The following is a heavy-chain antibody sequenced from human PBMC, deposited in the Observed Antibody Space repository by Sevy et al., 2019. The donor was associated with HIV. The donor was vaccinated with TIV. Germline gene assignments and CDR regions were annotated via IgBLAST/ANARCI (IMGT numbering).Heavy chain of an antibody. D-gene: IGHD5-12*01. CDR1: GFTFSSYA. J-gene: IGHJ4*02. CDR3: LKWGWLRQKPPIDY. V-gene: IGHV3-64D*06. CDR2: IDSNGGGT. Sequence: GGSLRLSCSASGFTFSSYAMHWVRQAPGKGLEYVSAIDSNGGGTYYADSVKGRFTVSRDNSRNTLYLQMSSLRAEDTAVYYCLKWGWLRQKPPIDYWGQGTLVHVSS.